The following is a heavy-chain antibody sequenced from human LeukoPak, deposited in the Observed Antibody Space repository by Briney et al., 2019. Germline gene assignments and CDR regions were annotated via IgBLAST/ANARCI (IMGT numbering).Heavy chain of an antibody. J-gene: IGHJ6*03. CDR3: AKHDGNLPYYCYFMDV. V-gene: IGHV3-23*01. CDR2: ISGSGGST. D-gene: IGHD4-23*01. CDR1: GFTFSSYA. Sequence: PGGSLRLSCAASGFTFSSYAMSWVRQAPGKGLEWVSGISGSGGSTYYADSVKGRFTISRDNSKNTLYLQLNSLRVEDTAVYYCAKHDGNLPYYCYFMDVWGKGTTVTVSS.